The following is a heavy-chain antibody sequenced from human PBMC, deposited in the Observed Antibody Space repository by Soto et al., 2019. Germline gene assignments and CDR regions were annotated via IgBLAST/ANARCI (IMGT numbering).Heavy chain of an antibody. V-gene: IGHV1-58*01. Sequence: QMQLVQSGPEVKKPGTSVKVSCKASGFTFTSSAVQWVRQARGQRLEWIGWIVVGSGNTNYAQKFQERVTITRDMSTSTAYMELSSLRSEDTAVYYCAADVTTVTRLQTYYYYYGMDVWGQGTTVTVSS. J-gene: IGHJ6*02. CDR1: GFTFTSSA. D-gene: IGHD4-17*01. CDR3: AADVTTVTRLQTYYYYYGMDV. CDR2: IVVGSGNT.